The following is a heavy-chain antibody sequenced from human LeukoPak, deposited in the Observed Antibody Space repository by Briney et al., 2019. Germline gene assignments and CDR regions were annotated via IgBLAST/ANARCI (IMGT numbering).Heavy chain of an antibody. CDR1: GGTFSSYA. J-gene: IGHJ4*02. Sequence: SVKVSCKASGGTFSSYAISWVRQVPGQGLEWMGRIIPILGIANYAQKFQGRVTITADKSTSTAYMELSSLRSEDTAVYYCASSAGRQRGYSYEIDYWGQGTLVTVSS. CDR3: ASSAGRQRGYSYEIDY. D-gene: IGHD5-18*01. CDR2: IIPILGIA. V-gene: IGHV1-69*04.